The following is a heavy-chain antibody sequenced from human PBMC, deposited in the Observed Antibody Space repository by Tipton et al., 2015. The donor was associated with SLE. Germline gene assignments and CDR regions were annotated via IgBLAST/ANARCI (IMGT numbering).Heavy chain of an antibody. Sequence: TLSLTCAVYGGSFSGYYWSWIRQPPGKGLEWIGEINHSGSTNYNPSLKSRVTISVDTSKNQFSLKLSSVTAADTAVYYCASHSSSWFLDYWGQGTLVTVSS. D-gene: IGHD6-13*01. J-gene: IGHJ4*02. CDR2: INHSGST. CDR3: ASHSSSWFLDY. CDR1: GGSFSGYY. V-gene: IGHV4-34*01.